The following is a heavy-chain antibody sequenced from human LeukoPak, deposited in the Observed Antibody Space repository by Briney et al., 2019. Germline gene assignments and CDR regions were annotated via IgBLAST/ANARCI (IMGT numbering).Heavy chain of an antibody. CDR2: INHSGST. CDR3: ARGSQGP. Sequence: SEPLSFTCAVYGGSFSGYYWSWFRQPPGKGLEWIGEINHSGSTNYNPSLKSRVTISVDTSKNQFSLKLSSVTAADTAVYYCARGSQGPWGKETTVTVSS. J-gene: IGHJ6*04. V-gene: IGHV4-34*01. CDR1: GGSFSGYY.